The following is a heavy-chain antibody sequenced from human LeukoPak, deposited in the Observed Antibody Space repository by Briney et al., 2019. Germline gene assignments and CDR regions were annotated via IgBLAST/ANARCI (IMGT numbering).Heavy chain of an antibody. CDR3: ARGSSYYDSSGYYNFGAFDI. Sequence: GGSLRLSCVASGFTFSSRDWMTWVRQAPGKGLEWVANIKQDGSEKNYVDSVKGRFTISRDNAKNSLYLQMNSLRAEDTAVYYCARGSSYYDSSGYYNFGAFDIWGQGTMVTVSS. CDR1: GFTFSSRDW. J-gene: IGHJ3*02. CDR2: IKQDGSEK. D-gene: IGHD3-22*01. V-gene: IGHV3-7*01.